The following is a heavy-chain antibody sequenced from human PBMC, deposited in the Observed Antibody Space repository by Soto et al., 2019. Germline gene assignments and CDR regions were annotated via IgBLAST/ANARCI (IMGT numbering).Heavy chain of an antibody. CDR1: GYTFTVYY. V-gene: IGHV1-2*02. J-gene: IGHJ4*02. CDR2: INPNSGGT. CDR3: AIYIDYYDSSGYPTMPRPTLFDY. Sequence: GASVKVSCKASGYTFTVYYMHWVLQSALQWLEWMGCINPNSGGTNYAQKFQGRVTMTRDTSISTAYMELSRLRSDDTAVYYCAIYIDYYDSSGYPTMPRPTLFDYWGQGTLVTVSS. D-gene: IGHD3-22*01.